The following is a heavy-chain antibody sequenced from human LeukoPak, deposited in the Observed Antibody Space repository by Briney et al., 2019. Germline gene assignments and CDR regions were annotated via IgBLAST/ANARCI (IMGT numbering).Heavy chain of an antibody. CDR1: GFTFSDPY. V-gene: IGHV3-11*04. D-gene: IGHD5-18*01. Sequence: PGGSLRLSCEASGFTFSDPYMSWIRQAPGKGLECLSYIRGSGTDINYADSVRGRFTISRDNAKNLLYLQMNDLRVEDTAVYYCARTARHFDYWGQGTLVTVSS. J-gene: IGHJ4*02. CDR2: IRGSGTDI. CDR3: ARTARHFDY.